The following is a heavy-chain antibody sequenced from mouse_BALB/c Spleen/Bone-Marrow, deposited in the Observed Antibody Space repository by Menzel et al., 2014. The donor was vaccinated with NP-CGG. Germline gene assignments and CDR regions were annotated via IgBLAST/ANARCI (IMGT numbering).Heavy chain of an antibody. CDR3: AREARTGASLAY. Sequence: VQLQQSGAELARPGASVKMSCKASGYTFTNYTMQWIRQRPGQGLEWIGYIVPSSDYTNYNQNFKDKATLTADKSSSTAYMQLNSLSPEDFEVYYCAREARTGASLAYWGQGTLITDSA. V-gene: IGHV1-4*01. J-gene: IGHJ3*01. CDR1: GYTFTNYT. CDR2: IVPSSDYT. D-gene: IGHD4-1*01.